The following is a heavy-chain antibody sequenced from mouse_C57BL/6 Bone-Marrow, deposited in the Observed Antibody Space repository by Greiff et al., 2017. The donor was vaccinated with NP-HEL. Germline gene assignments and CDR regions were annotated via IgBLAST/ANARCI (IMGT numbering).Heavy chain of an antibody. J-gene: IGHJ4*01. CDR2: INPSNGGT. CDR3: ARKAVVRFYYAMDY. Sequence: QVHVKQPGTELVKPGASGYTFTSYWMHWVKQRPGQGLEWIGNINPSNGGTNYNEKFKSKATLTVDKSSSTAYMQLSSLTSEDSAVYYCARKAVVRFYYAMDYWGQGTSVTVSS. D-gene: IGHD2-2*01. CDR1: GYTFTSYW. V-gene: IGHV1-53*01.